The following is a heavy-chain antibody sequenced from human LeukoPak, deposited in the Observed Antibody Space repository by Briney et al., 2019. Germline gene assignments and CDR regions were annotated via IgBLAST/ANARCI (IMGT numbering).Heavy chain of an antibody. D-gene: IGHD3-10*02. CDR3: AELGITMIGGV. V-gene: IGHV3-7*01. Sequence: GGSLRLSCVASGFTFSSSWMTWVRQVPGKGLQWVASIKQDEIHYVDAVRGRFTISRDNAKNSLYLQMNSLRAEDTAVYYCAELGITMIGGVWGKGTTVTISS. CDR2: IKQDEI. CDR1: GFTFSSSW. J-gene: IGHJ6*04.